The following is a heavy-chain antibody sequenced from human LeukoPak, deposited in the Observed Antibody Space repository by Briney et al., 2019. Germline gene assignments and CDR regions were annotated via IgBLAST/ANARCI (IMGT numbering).Heavy chain of an antibody. CDR2: IYYSGST. CDR3: ARGSSSSSFFFDY. Sequence: PSETLSLSCTVSGGSISSNYWSWIRQPPGKGLEWIGYIYYSGSTNYNPFLKSRVTISVDTSKNQFSLKLSSVTAADTAVYYCARGSSSSSFFFDYWGQGTLVTVSS. D-gene: IGHD6-6*01. V-gene: IGHV4-59*01. J-gene: IGHJ4*02. CDR1: GGSISSNY.